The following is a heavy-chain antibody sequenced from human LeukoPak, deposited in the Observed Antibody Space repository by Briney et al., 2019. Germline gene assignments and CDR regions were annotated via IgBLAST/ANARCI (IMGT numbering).Heavy chain of an antibody. CDR1: GFTFSSYS. D-gene: IGHD1-26*01. Sequence: GRSLRLSCAASGFTFSSYSMNWVRQAPGKGLEWVSSISSSSSYIYYADSVKGRFTISRDNAKNSLYLQMNNLRAEDTAVYYCARANQDSGSPDAFDIWGQGTMVTVSS. V-gene: IGHV3-21*01. J-gene: IGHJ3*02. CDR2: ISSSSSYI. CDR3: ARANQDSGSPDAFDI.